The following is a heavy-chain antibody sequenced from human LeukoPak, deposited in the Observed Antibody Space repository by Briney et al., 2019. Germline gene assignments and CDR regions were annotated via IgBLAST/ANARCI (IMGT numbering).Heavy chain of an antibody. CDR1: GGSISSGDYF. J-gene: IGHJ4*02. Sequence: SQTLSLTCTVSGGSISSGDYFWSWIRQPPGTGLEWIGYIYYSGSTYYNPSLKSRVTISVDTSKNQFSLKLSSVTAADTAVYYCARATYSRNFDYWGQGTLVTVSS. V-gene: IGHV4-30-4*01. CDR2: IYYSGST. CDR3: ARATYSRNFDY. D-gene: IGHD2-21*01.